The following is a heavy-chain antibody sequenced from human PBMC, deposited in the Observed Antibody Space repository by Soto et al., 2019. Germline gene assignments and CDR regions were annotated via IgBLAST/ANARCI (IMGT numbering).Heavy chain of an antibody. D-gene: IGHD4-4*01. CDR3: ARDPVTVTTPFFDY. J-gene: IGHJ4*02. CDR2: ISGYNGNT. CDR1: GYTLTSYG. V-gene: IGHV1-18*01. Sequence: ASVKVSCKASGYTLTSYGISWVRQAPGQGLEWMGWISGYNGNTNYAQNLQGRVTMTKDTSTSTAYMELRSLRSDGTAVYYCARDPVTVTTPFFDYWGKGTLGTVS.